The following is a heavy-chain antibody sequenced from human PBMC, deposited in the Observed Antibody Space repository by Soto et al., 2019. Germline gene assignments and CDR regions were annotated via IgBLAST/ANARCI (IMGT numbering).Heavy chain of an antibody. D-gene: IGHD4-4*01. J-gene: IGHJ4*02. CDR2: INPSGST. Sequence: SETLSLTCTVSGGSISSYYWSWIRQPPGKGLEWIGGINPSGSTNYNPSLKSRVTISADTSKNQFSLKLSSVTAADTAVYYCAIGRYYSKYKWFDYWGQGTLVTVSS. V-gene: IGHV4-34*01. CDR3: AIGRYYSKYKWFDY. CDR1: GGSISSYY.